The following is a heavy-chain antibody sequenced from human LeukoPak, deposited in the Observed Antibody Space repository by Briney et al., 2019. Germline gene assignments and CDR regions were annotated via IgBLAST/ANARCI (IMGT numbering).Heavy chain of an antibody. V-gene: IGHV3-53*01. J-gene: IGHJ2*01. Sequence: GGSLRLSCEASGFSLRSSEMNWVRQAPGKGLEWVSVIYSGYSTYYADSVKGRFTISRDNSKNTVYLQMNSLRAEDTAVYYCARDGSRYWYFDLWGRGTLVTVSS. D-gene: IGHD6-19*01. CDR1: GFSLRSSE. CDR3: ARDGSRYWYFDL. CDR2: IYSGYST.